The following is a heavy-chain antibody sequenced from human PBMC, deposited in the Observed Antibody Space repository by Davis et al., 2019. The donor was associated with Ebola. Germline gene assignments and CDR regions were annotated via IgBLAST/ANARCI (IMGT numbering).Heavy chain of an antibody. D-gene: IGHD6-13*01. Sequence: PGGSLRLSCAASGFTFSNAWMSWVRQAPGKGLEWIGTIYHSGSTYYNPSLKSRVTISVDTSKNQFSLKLSSVTAADTAVYYCARGRRAAGPGDYWGQGTLVTVSS. CDR3: ARGRRAAGPGDY. CDR1: GFTFSNAW. CDR2: IYHSGST. J-gene: IGHJ4*02. V-gene: IGHV4-38-2*01.